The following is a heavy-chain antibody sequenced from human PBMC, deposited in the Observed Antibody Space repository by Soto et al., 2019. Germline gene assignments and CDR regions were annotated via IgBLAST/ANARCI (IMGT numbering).Heavy chain of an antibody. V-gene: IGHV3-23*01. CDR2: ITGSGGNT. J-gene: IGHJ4*02. CDR3: AKDQRYNDYDPYY. Sequence: QPGGSLRLSCAASGFTFCKYAMSWVRQAPGKGLEWVSGITGSGGNTYYPDSVKGRFTISRDNSMDTLYLQMNSLRVEDTAVYYCAKDQRYNDYDPYYWGQGTLVTVSS. CDR1: GFTFCKYA. D-gene: IGHD3-16*01.